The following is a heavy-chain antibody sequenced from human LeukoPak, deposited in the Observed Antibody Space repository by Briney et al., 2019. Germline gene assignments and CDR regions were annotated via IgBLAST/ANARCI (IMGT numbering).Heavy chain of an antibody. J-gene: IGHJ5*02. CDR1: GFTFSSYG. Sequence: GGSLRLSCAASGFTFSSYGMHWVRQAPGKGLEWVAVIWYDGSNKYYADSVKGRFTISRDNSKNTLYLQMNSLRAEDTAVYYCAKDVYASSRVYNWFDPWGQGTLVTVSS. V-gene: IGHV3-33*06. CDR3: AKDVYASSRVYNWFDP. CDR2: IWYDGSNK. D-gene: IGHD3-22*01.